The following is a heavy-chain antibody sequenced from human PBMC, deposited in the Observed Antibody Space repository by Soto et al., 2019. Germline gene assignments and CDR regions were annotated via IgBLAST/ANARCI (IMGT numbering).Heavy chain of an antibody. D-gene: IGHD6-19*01. CDR2: IRSKAYGGTT. CDR3: TRDVLVGQWLVRPY. CDR1: GFTFGDYA. Sequence: GGSLRLSCTASGFTFGDYAMSWFRQAPGKGLEWVGFIRSKAYGGTTEYAASVKGRFTISRDDSKSIAYLQMNSLKTEDTAVYYCTRDVLVGQWLVRPYWGQGTLVTVSS. V-gene: IGHV3-49*03. J-gene: IGHJ4*02.